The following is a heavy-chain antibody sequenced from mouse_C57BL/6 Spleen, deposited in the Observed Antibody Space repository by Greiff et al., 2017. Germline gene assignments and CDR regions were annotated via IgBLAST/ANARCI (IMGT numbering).Heavy chain of an antibody. J-gene: IGHJ1*03. CDR2: IYPGDGDT. Sequence: VQGVESGAELVKPGASVKISCKASGYAFSSYWMNWVKQRPGKGLEWIGQIYPGDGDTNYNGKFKGKATLTADKSSSTAYMQLSSLTSEDSAVYFCARGVTTVVALPYWYFDVWGTGTTVTVSS. CDR3: ARGVTTVVALPYWYFDV. V-gene: IGHV1-80*01. CDR1: GYAFSSYW. D-gene: IGHD1-1*01.